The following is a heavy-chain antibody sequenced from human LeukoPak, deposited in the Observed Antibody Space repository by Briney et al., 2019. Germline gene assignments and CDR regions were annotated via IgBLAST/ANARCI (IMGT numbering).Heavy chain of an antibody. CDR2: INHSGST. D-gene: IGHD2-2*01. Sequence: SETLSLTCAVYGGSFSGYYWSWIRQPPGKGLEWIGEINHSGSTNYNPSLKSRVTISVDTSKNQFSLKLSSVTAADTAVYFCARHRRGASRAFEIWGQGTMVTVSS. J-gene: IGHJ3*02. CDR1: GGSFSGYY. V-gene: IGHV4-34*01. CDR3: ARHRRGASRAFEI.